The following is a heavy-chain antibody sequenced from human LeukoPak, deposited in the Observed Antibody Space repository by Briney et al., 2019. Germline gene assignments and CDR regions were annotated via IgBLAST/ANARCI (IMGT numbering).Heavy chain of an antibody. CDR3: ARGGSDTAMAHDY. CDR2: INRGGSRT. Sequence: GGSLRLSCAASGFTFSNHWMHWVRQAPGKGLMWVSRINRGGSRTDYADSVKGRFTISRDDAKNTLYLQLNSLRAEDTAVYFCARGGSDTAMAHDYWGQGTLVTVSS. J-gene: IGHJ4*02. D-gene: IGHD5-18*01. CDR1: GFTFSNHW. V-gene: IGHV3-74*01.